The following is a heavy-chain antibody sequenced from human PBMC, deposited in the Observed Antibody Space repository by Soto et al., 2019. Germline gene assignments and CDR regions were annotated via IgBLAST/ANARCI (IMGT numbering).Heavy chain of an antibody. J-gene: IGHJ6*02. V-gene: IGHV3-48*03. D-gene: IGHD3-3*01. CDR2: ISSSGSTI. Sequence: PGGSLRLSCAGSGFTFSSYEMNWVRQAPGKGLEWVSYISSSGSTIYYADSVKGRFTISRDNAKNSLYLQMNSLRAEDTAVYYCAREVAYYDFYDGMDVWGQGTTVTVSS. CDR3: AREVAYYDFYDGMDV. CDR1: GFTFSSYE.